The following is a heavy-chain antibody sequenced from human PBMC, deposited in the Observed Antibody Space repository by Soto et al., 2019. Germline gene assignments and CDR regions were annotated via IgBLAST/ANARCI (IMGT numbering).Heavy chain of an antibody. V-gene: IGHV1-18*01. CDR2: ISAYNGNT. D-gene: IGHD5-12*01. CDR3: ARDNRGYDYYYYYGVDV. J-gene: IGHJ6*02. CDR1: GYTFTSYG. Sequence: ASVKVSCKASGYTFTSYGISWVRQAPGQGLEWMGWISAYNGNTNYAQKLQGRVTMTTDTSTSTAYMELRSLRSDDTAVYYCARDNRGYDYYYYYGVDVWGQGTTVTAP.